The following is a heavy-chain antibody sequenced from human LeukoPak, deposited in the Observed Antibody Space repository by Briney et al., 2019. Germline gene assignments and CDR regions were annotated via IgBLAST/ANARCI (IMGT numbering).Heavy chain of an antibody. J-gene: IGHJ4*02. V-gene: IGHV3-48*01. CDR2: ISSTSITI. Sequence: GGSLRLSCAASGFTFSTYSMNWVRQGPGKGLEWVSYISSTSITIDYADSVKGRFTISRDNARNSLYLQMDSLRAEDTAVYYCARDWKSSYYDSSGYYRFDYWGQGALVTVSS. CDR3: ARDWKSSYYDSSGYYRFDY. CDR1: GFTFSTYS. D-gene: IGHD3-22*01.